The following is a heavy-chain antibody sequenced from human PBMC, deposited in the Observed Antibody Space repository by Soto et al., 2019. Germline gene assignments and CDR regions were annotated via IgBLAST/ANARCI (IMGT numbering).Heavy chain of an antibody. CDR3: ARVRNYYGSGPLYYFDY. V-gene: IGHV3-30-3*01. J-gene: IGHJ4*02. CDR1: GFTFSSYA. CDR2: ISYDGSNK. Sequence: GGSLRLSCAASGFTFSSYAMHWVRQAPGKGLEWVAVISYDGSNKYYADSVKGRFTISRDNAKNSLYLQMNSLRAEDTAVYSCARVRNYYGSGPLYYFDYWGQGTLVTVSS. D-gene: IGHD3-10*01.